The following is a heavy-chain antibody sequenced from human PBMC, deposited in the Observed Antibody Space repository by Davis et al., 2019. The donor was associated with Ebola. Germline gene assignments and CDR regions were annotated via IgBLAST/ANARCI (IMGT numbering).Heavy chain of an antibody. CDR3: AREYQLYSSGMDV. D-gene: IGHD2-2*01. J-gene: IGHJ6*02. CDR2: ITSSSSYI. CDR1: GFTFSSYR. Sequence: GGSLRLSCAASGFTFSSYRMSWGRQPPGKGPAWFASITSSSSYIYYADSVKGRFTISRDNAKNSLYLQMNSLRAEDTAVYYCAREYQLYSSGMDVWGQGTTVTVSS. V-gene: IGHV3-21*01.